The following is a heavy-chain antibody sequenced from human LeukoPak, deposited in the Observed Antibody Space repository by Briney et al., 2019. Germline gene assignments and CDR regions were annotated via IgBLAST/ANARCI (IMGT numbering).Heavy chain of an antibody. J-gene: IGHJ6*03. CDR3: AREPYSASYSADVYYYYMDV. CDR2: TTSSSSYI. CDR1: GFTFSSYN. V-gene: IGHV3-21*06. D-gene: IGHD1-26*01. Sequence: GGSLTLSCAASGFTFSSYNMNWVRQAPGKGLEWVSSTTSSSSYIYYADSLKGRFTISRDNAKNSLYLQMNSLTAEDTAVYYCAREPYSASYSADVYYYYMDVWGKGTTVTVSS.